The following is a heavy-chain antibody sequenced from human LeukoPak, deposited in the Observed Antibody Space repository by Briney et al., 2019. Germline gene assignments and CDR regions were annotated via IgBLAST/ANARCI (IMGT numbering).Heavy chain of an antibody. Sequence: SETLSLTCTVSGGSISSSSYYWGWIRQPPGKGLEWIGGIYYSGSTYYNPSLKSRVTISVDTSKNQFSLKLSSVTAADTAVYYCARNGAYFIAAAGGWFDPWGQGTLVTVSS. CDR2: IYYSGST. J-gene: IGHJ5*02. D-gene: IGHD6-13*01. CDR3: ARNGAYFIAAAGGWFDP. CDR1: GGSISSSSYY. V-gene: IGHV4-39*07.